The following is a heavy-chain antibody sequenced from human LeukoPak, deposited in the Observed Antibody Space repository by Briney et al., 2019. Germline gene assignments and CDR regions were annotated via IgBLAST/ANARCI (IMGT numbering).Heavy chain of an antibody. V-gene: IGHV4-39*07. Sequence: PSETLSLTCTVSGGSISSSYYYWGWIRQPPGKGLEWIGSIYYTGTTNYNPSLKSRVTISVDTSKNQFSLKVNSVTAADTGVYYCASKSTDHGELRFDYWGQGTLVTVSS. D-gene: IGHD4-17*01. J-gene: IGHJ4*02. CDR3: ASKSTDHGELRFDY. CDR2: IYYTGTT. CDR1: GGSISSSYYY.